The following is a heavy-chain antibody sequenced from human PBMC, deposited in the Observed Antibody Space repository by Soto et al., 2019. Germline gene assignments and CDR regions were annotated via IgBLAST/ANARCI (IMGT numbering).Heavy chain of an antibody. Sequence: QVQLQESGPGLVKPSGTLSLTCDVSGGSISSSIWWSWVRQPPGKGLEWIGEIYHSGTTNYNPSLKSRVTRSVDKSKNQFSLRLSSVTAADTAVYYCARVYGSNALDIWGQGKMVTVSS. D-gene: IGHD3-10*01. CDR3: ARVYGSNALDI. CDR2: IYHSGTT. CDR1: GGSISSSIW. V-gene: IGHV4-4*02. J-gene: IGHJ3*02.